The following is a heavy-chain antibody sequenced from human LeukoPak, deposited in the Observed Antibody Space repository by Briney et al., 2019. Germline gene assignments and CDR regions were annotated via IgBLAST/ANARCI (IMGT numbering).Heavy chain of an antibody. CDR3: AKDLPYDFWSGYQYYFDY. Sequence: GGSLRLSCAASGFTFSSYAMSWVRQAPGKGLEWVSAISGSGGSTYYADSVKGRFTISRDNSKNTLYLQMNSLRAEDTAVYYCAKDLPYDFWSGYQYYFDYWGQGTLVTVSS. D-gene: IGHD3-3*01. J-gene: IGHJ4*02. CDR1: GFTFSSYA. CDR2: ISGSGGST. V-gene: IGHV3-23*01.